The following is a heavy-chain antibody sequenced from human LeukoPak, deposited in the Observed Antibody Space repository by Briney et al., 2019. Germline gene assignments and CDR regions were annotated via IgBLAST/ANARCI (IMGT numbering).Heavy chain of an antibody. V-gene: IGHV1-58*01. Sequence: SVKVSCKASGFTFTSSAVQWVRQARGQRFEWIGWIVVGSGNTNYAQKFQGRVTMTRDTSTSTVYMELSSLRSEDTAVYYCASPSIVGATRDAFDIWGQGTMVTVSS. J-gene: IGHJ3*02. CDR1: GFTFTSSA. D-gene: IGHD1-26*01. CDR3: ASPSIVGATRDAFDI. CDR2: IVVGSGNT.